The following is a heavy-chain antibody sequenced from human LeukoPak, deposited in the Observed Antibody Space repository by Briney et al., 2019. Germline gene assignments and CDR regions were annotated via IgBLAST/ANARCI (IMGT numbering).Heavy chain of an antibody. CDR3: ARDINWGQVDY. D-gene: IGHD7-27*01. CDR2: INGDGSAT. Sequence: GGSLRLSCAASGFTFSDYYMSWIRQAPGKGLAWVSRINGDGSATNYADSMEGRFTISRDNAKNIVYLQMNSLREDDTAIYYCARDINWGQVDYWGQGTLVTVSS. J-gene: IGHJ4*02. V-gene: IGHV3-74*01. CDR1: GFTFSDYY.